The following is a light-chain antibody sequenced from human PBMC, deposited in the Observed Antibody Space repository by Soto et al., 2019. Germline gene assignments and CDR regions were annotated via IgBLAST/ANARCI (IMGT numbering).Light chain of an antibody. CDR2: AAS. CDR3: LHDNNYPLT. Sequence: DIRMTQSPVALSASVEDRVTITCRASQSISRSLNWYQQQPGKAPTLLIYAASTLQSGVPSRFSGSGSGTDFTLTISNLQPEDFTTYYCLHDNNYPLTFGGGTKVDIK. V-gene: IGKV1-39*01. J-gene: IGKJ4*01. CDR1: QSISRS.